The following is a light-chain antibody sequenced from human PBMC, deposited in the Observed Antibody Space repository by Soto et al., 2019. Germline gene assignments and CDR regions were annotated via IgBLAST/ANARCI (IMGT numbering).Light chain of an antibody. CDR1: QPISNW. V-gene: IGKV1-12*01. Sequence: DIQMTQSPSSVSAYVGDRVTITCRASQPISNWLAWYQQKPGKAPKLLIYPASTLQSGVPSRFSGSGSGTDFTLTINSLQPEDFATYYCQQGYNFPRAFGQGTKVDIK. CDR3: QQGYNFPRA. CDR2: PAS. J-gene: IGKJ1*01.